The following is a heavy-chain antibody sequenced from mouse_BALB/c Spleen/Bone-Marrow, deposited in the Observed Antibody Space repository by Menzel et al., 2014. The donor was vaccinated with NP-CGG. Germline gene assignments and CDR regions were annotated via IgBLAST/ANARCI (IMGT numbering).Heavy chain of an antibody. V-gene: IGHV3-8*02. CDR3: ARPSYDYDLAWFAY. J-gene: IGHJ3*01. Sequence: EVMLVESGPSLVKPSQTLPLTCSVTGDSITSGYWNWIRKLLGNKLEYMGYISYSGSTYYNPSLKSRISITRDTSKNQYYLQLNSVTTEDTATYYCARPSYDYDLAWFAYWGQGTLVTVSA. CDR1: GDSITSGY. D-gene: IGHD2-4*01. CDR2: ISYSGST.